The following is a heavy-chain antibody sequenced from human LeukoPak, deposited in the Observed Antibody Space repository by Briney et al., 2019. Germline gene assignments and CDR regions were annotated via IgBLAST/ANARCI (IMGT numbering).Heavy chain of an antibody. CDR2: INHSGST. J-gene: IGHJ4*02. V-gene: IGHV4-34*01. D-gene: IGHD3-22*01. CDR3: ASQGLYRSGYYYVLPLDY. Sequence: SETLSLTCAVYGGSFSGYYWSWIRQPPGKGLEWIGEINHSGSTNYNPSLKSRVTISVDTSKNQFSLKLSSVTAADTAVYYCASQGLYRSGYYYVLPLDYWGQGTLVAVSS. CDR1: GGSFSGYY.